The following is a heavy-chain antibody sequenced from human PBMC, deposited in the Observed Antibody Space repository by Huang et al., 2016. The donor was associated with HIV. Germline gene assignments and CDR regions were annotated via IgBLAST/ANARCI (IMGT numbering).Heavy chain of an antibody. CDR3: ARVLPGIAAAGF. CDR2: ISSNSRTI. Sequence: EVQLVESGGGLVQPGGSLRLSCAASRFTFSSYSMNWVRQAPGKGLEWGSYISSNSRTIYYADSVKGRFTISRENAKNSLYLQMNSLRDEDTAVYYCARVLPGIAAAGFWGQGTLVTVSS. J-gene: IGHJ4*02. CDR1: RFTFSSYS. V-gene: IGHV3-48*02. D-gene: IGHD6-13*01.